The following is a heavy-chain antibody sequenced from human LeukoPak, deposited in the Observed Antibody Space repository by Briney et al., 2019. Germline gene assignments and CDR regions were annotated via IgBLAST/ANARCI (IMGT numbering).Heavy chain of an antibody. CDR1: GFRFSSYW. Sequence: PGGSLRLSCAASGFRFSSYWMSWVRQAPGKGLEWVAVISYDGSNKYYADSVKGRFTISRDNSKNTLYLQMNSLRAEDTAVYYCAKDSRGGWNPRGNWFDPWGQGTLVTVSS. CDR3: AKDSRGGWNPRGNWFDP. J-gene: IGHJ5*02. CDR2: ISYDGSNK. V-gene: IGHV3-30*18. D-gene: IGHD1-1*01.